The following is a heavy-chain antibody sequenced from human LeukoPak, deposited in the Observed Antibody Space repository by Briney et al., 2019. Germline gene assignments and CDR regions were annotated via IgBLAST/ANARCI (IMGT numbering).Heavy chain of an antibody. CDR2: ISSSSSYI. CDR3: ARVAVRDDILTGYYALDAFDI. CDR1: GFTFSIYS. J-gene: IGHJ3*02. D-gene: IGHD3-9*01. Sequence: GGSLRLSCAASGFTFSIYSMNWVRQAPGRGLKWVSTISSSSSYIYYADSVKGRFTISRDNAKNSLDLQMNSLRAEDTAVYYCARVAVRDDILTGYYALDAFDIWGQGTMVTVSS. V-gene: IGHV3-21*01.